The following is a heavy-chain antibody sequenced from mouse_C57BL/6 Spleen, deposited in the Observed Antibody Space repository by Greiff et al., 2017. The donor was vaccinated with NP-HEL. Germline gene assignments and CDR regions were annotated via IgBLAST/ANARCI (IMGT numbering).Heavy chain of an antibody. CDR3: ARGRDSNWYFEV. V-gene: IGHV1-76*01. CDR1: GYTFTDYY. Sequence: QVQLKESGAELVRPGASVKLSCKASGYTFTDYYINWVKQRPGQGLEWIARIYPGSGNTYYNEKFKGKATLTAEKSSSTAYMQLSSLTSEDSAVYFCARGRDSNWYFEVWGTGTTVTVSS. CDR2: IYPGSGNT. D-gene: IGHD3-3*01. J-gene: IGHJ1*03.